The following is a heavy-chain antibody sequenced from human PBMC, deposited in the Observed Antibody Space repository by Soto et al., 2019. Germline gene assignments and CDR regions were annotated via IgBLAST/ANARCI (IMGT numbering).Heavy chain of an antibody. CDR1: GYTLTELS. V-gene: IGHV1-24*01. J-gene: IGHJ6*02. D-gene: IGHD3-9*01. Sequence: GASVKVSCKVSGYTLTELSMHWVRQAPGKGLEWMGGFDPEDGETIYAQKFQGRVTMTEDTTTDTAYMELSSLRSEDTAVYYCATGGSVLRYFDWSLVMDVWGQGTTVTSP. CDR2: FDPEDGET. CDR3: ATGGSVLRYFDWSLVMDV.